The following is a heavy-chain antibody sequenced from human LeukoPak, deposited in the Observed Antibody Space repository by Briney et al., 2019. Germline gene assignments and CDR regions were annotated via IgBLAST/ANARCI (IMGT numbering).Heavy chain of an antibody. CDR1: GFTFSTYS. J-gene: IGHJ2*01. Sequence: GGSLRLSCEASGFTFSTYSMNWVRQAPGKGLEWVSSISSSSYYIYYADSVKGRFTISRDNAKNSLYLQMNSLRAEDTAVYYCAKSLPMYSSGWDYWYFDLWGRGTLVTVSS. V-gene: IGHV3-21*01. CDR2: ISSSSYYI. CDR3: AKSLPMYSSGWDYWYFDL. D-gene: IGHD6-19*01.